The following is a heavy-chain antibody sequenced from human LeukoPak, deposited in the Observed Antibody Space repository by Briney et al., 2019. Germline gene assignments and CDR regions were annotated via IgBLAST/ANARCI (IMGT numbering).Heavy chain of an antibody. CDR2: ISAYNGNT. CDR1: GYTFTNYG. J-gene: IGHJ5*02. V-gene: IGHV1-18*01. CDR3: ARGGGLVPGTWFDP. Sequence: ASVEVSCKASGYTFTNYGISWVRQAPGQGLEWMGWISAYNGNTNYAQELQGRVTMTTDTSTSTAYLELRSLRSDDTAMYYCARGGGLVPGTWFDPWGQGTLVTVSS. D-gene: IGHD6-19*01.